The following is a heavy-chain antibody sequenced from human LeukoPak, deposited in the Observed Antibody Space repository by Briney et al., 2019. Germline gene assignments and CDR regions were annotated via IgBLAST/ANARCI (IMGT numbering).Heavy chain of an antibody. CDR1: GGSISGSSYY. Sequence: PSETLSLTCTVSGGSISGSSYYWGWIRQPPGKGLEWIGSIYYSGSTYYNPSLKSRVTISVDTSKNQFSLKLSSVTAADTAVYYCARLISDRVTVVTHFDYWGQGTLVTVSS. J-gene: IGHJ4*02. D-gene: IGHD4-23*01. CDR3: ARLISDRVTVVTHFDY. V-gene: IGHV4-39*01. CDR2: IYYSGST.